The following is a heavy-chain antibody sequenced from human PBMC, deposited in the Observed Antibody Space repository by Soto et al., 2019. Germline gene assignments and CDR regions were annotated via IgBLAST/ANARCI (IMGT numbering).Heavy chain of an antibody. V-gene: IGHV1-18*01. J-gene: IGHJ4*02. D-gene: IGHD6-19*01. Sequence: QVQLVQSGAEVKKPGASVKVSCKASGYTLSSKGVSWVRQAPGQGLEWMGWISTFNGNAHYAQKFQGRVTMTTDTSTNTAYMELTSLSSDDTAVYYCARLHGYSSGWYDYWGQGTLVTVSS. CDR3: ARLHGYSSGWYDY. CDR2: ISTFNGNA. CDR1: GYTLSSKG.